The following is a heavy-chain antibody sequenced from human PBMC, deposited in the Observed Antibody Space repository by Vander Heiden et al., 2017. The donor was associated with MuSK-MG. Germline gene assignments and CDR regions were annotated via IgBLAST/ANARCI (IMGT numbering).Heavy chain of an antibody. J-gene: IGHJ6*02. CDR2: IIPIFGIA. V-gene: IGHV1-69*17. Sequence: QVQLVQSGAEVKKPGSSVKVSCKASGGTFSSYAISWVRQAPGQGLEWMGGIIPIFGIANYAQKFQGRVTITADKSTSTAYMELSSLRSEDTAVYYCARGYDILTGYYIGRDGKGETYYYYGMDVWGQGTTVTVSS. D-gene: IGHD3-9*01. CDR1: GGTFSSYA. CDR3: ARGYDILTGYYIGRDGKGETYYYYGMDV.